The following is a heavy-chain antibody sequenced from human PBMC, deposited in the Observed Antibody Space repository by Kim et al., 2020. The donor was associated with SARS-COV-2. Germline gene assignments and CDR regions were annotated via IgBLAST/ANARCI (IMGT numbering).Heavy chain of an antibody. V-gene: IGHV4-34*01. CDR3: AILGGGYGGNSGP. Sequence: SETLSFTCAVYGGSFSGYYWSWIRQPPGKGLEWIGEINHSGSTNYNPSLKSRVTISVDTSKNQFSLKLSSVTDADTAVYYCAILGGGYGGNSGPWGQGTLVTVSS. CDR1: GGSFSGYY. J-gene: IGHJ5*02. CDR2: INHSGST. D-gene: IGHD4-17*01.